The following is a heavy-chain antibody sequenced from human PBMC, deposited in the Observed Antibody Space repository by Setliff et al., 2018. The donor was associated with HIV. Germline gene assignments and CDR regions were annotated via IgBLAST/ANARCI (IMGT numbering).Heavy chain of an antibody. J-gene: IGHJ4*02. V-gene: IGHV4-39*02. Sequence: SETLSLTCNVSGGSISRASFYWGWIRQPPGKGLEWIASIYYTGSTYYNVSLRSRVTISIDTSKNQFSLSLRSVTAADTAVYYCAREKIVVLRAYHFDYWGLGTLVTVSS. CDR2: IYYTGST. D-gene: IGHD3-22*01. CDR1: GGSISRASFY. CDR3: AREKIVVLRAYHFDY.